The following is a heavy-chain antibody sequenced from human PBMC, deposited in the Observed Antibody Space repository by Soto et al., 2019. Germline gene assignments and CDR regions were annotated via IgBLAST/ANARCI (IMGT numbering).Heavy chain of an antibody. CDR2: IYYSGST. J-gene: IGHJ4*02. Sequence: PSETLSLTCTVSGGSISSYYWSWIRQPPGKGLEWIGYIYYSGSTSYNPSLKSRVTISVDTSKNQFSLKLSFVTAADTAVYYCARRYGDYFDYWGQGTLVTVS. V-gene: IGHV4-59*08. CDR1: GGSISSYY. D-gene: IGHD4-17*01. CDR3: ARRYGDYFDY.